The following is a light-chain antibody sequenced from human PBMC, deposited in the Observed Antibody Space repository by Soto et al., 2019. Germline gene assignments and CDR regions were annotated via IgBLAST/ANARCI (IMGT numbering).Light chain of an antibody. V-gene: IGKV3-15*01. CDR1: QSVGSN. J-gene: IGKJ4*01. Sequence: EVVVTQSPATLSVSTGERATLSCRASQSVGSNLAWYQQKPGQSPRLLIYGASTRATGIPARFSGSGSGTEFTLTISSLQSEDLAVYCCQQYNNWPLTFGGGTRWIS. CDR3: QQYNNWPLT. CDR2: GAS.